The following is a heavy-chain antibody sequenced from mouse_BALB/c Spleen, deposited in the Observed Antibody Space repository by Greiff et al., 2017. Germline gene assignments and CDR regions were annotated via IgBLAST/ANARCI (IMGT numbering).Heavy chain of an antibody. Sequence: EVQGVESGGGLVQPGGSRKLSCAASGFTFSSFGMHWVRQAPEKGLEWVAYISSGSSTIYYADTVKGRFTISRDNPKNTLFLQMTSLRSEDTAMYYCARSEYDYDWFAYWGQGTLVTVSA. CDR3: ARSEYDYDWFAY. D-gene: IGHD2-4*01. CDR2: ISSGSSTI. J-gene: IGHJ3*01. V-gene: IGHV5-17*02. CDR1: GFTFSSFG.